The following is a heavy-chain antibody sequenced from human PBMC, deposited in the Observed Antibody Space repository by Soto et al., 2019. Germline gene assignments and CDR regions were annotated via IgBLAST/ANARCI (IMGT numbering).Heavy chain of an antibody. V-gene: IGHV4-34*01. CDR2: INHSGST. CDR1: GGSFSGYY. J-gene: IGHJ5*02. D-gene: IGHD2-15*01. CDR3: ARYCSGGSCYSVSLDP. Sequence: SETLSLSCAVYGGSFSGYYWSWIRQPPGKGLEWIGEINHSGSTNYNPSLKSRVTISVDTSKNQFSLKLSSVTAADTAVYYCARYCSGGSCYSVSLDPWGQGTLVTVSS.